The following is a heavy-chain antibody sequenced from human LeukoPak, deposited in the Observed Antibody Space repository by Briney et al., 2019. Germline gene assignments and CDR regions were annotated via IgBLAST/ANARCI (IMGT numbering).Heavy chain of an antibody. V-gene: IGHV3-23*01. CDR2: ISGNGGST. CDR1: GFTFSSYA. CDR3: AKAPQDIVVVVAATDFYYMDV. Sequence: PGGSLRLSCAASGFTFSSYAMSWVRQAPGKGLEWVSAISGNGGSTYYADSVKGRFTISRDNSKNTLYLQMNRLRAEDTAVYYCAKAPQDIVVVVAATDFYYMDVWGKGTTVTVSS. J-gene: IGHJ6*03. D-gene: IGHD2-15*01.